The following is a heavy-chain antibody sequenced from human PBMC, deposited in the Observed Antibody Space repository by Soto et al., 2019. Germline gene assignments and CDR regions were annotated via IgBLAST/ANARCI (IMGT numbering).Heavy chain of an antibody. J-gene: IGHJ6*03. CDR1: GFTFSDYY. V-gene: IGHV3-11*01. CDR2: ISSSGSTI. Sequence: QVQLVESGGGLVKPGGSLRLSCAASGFTFSDYYMTWIRQAPGQGLEWLSYISSSGSTIYYADSVEGRFTISRDNAKNSLYLQMNNLRAEDTAVYFCARVYTNSYNYYMDVWGRGTTVTVSS. D-gene: IGHD2-8*01. CDR3: ARVYTNSYNYYMDV.